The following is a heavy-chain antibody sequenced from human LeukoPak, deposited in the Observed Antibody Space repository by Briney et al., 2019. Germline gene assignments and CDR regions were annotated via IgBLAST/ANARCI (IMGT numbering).Heavy chain of an antibody. CDR2: IQQGGSHK. Sequence: GGSLRLSCAASGFTFSSYWMGWVRQAPGKGLEWVASIQQGGSHKYYMDSVEGRFTISRDNAKNSLFLQMNSLRAEDAAVYYCAREGTAAGTLDYWGQGTLVTVSS. CDR3: AREGTAAGTLDY. J-gene: IGHJ4*02. CDR1: GFTFSSYW. D-gene: IGHD6-13*01. V-gene: IGHV3-7*01.